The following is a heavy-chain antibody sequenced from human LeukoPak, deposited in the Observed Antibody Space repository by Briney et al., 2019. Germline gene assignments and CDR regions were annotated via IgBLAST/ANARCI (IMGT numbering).Heavy chain of an antibody. V-gene: IGHV3-21*01. J-gene: IGHJ3*02. D-gene: IGHD4-17*01. CDR2: ISSSSSYI. CDR1: GFTFSSYS. Sequence: KPGGSLRLSCAASGFTFSSYSMTWVRQAPGKGLEWVSSISSSSSYIYYADSVKGRFTISRDNAKNSLYLQMNSLRAEDTAVYYCASSHGDYYDAFDIWGQGTMVTVSS. CDR3: ASSHGDYYDAFDI.